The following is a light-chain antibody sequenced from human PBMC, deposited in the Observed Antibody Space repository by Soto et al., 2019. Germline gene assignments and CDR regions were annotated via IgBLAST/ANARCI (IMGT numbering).Light chain of an antibody. CDR1: QSVSSN. CDR3: QQYNNCPYT. J-gene: IGKJ2*01. CDR2: GAS. V-gene: IGKV3-15*01. Sequence: EIVMTQSPATLSVSPGERATLSCRASQSVSSNLAWYQQKPGQAPRLLIYGASTSATGIPARFSGSGSGTEFTLTISSLQSEDFAVYYCQQYNNCPYTFGQGTQLEIK.